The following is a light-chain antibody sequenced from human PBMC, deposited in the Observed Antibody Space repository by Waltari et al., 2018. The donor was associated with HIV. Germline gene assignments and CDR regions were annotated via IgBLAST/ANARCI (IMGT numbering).Light chain of an antibody. CDR2: WAS. Sequence: DIVMTQSPDSLAVSLGERATINCKSSQSVFYNSNKKNYFAWYQQKPGQPPKMIIYWASNRESGFPDRFSGSGSGTDFTLTISSLQAEDVAVYYCQQYYSTPLTFGGGTKVEIK. CDR3: QQYYSTPLT. J-gene: IGKJ4*01. V-gene: IGKV4-1*01. CDR1: QSVFYNSNKKNY.